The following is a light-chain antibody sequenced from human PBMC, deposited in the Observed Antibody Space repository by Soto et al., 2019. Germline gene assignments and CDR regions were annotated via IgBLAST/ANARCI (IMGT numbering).Light chain of an antibody. CDR1: QGISNA. J-gene: IGKJ1*01. Sequence: DNQVTQSPSSLSASVGGRVTITSRASQGISNALAWYQQRPGKVPRLLIYAASTLQSGVPSRFSGSGSGTEFTLTISSLQPDDFATYYCQQYHTYSTFGQGTKVDIK. CDR2: AAS. CDR3: QQYHTYST. V-gene: IGKV1-27*01.